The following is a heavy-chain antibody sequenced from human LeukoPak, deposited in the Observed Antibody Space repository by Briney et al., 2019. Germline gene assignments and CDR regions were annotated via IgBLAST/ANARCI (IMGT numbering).Heavy chain of an antibody. J-gene: IGHJ5*02. Sequence: KPSETLSLTCAVYGGSFSGYYWSWIRQPPGKGLEWIGEINHSGSTNYNPSLKSRVTISVDTSKNQFSLKLSSVTAADTAVYYCARDVLLSYEPAAGPRWFDPWGQGTLVTVSS. CDR1: GGSFSGYY. CDR2: INHSGST. CDR3: ARDVLLSYEPAAGPRWFDP. D-gene: IGHD6-13*01. V-gene: IGHV4-34*01.